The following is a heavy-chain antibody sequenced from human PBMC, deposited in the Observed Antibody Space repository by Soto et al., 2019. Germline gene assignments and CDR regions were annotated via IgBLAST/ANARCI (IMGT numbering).Heavy chain of an antibody. D-gene: IGHD3-22*01. V-gene: IGHV4-4*07. J-gene: IGHJ5*02. Sequence: SETLSLTFTVSGGSISSYYWSWIRQPAGKGLEWIGRIYTSGSTNYNPSLKSRVTMSVDTSKNQFSLKLSSVTAADTAVYYCARDRGGITMIVVAKNWFDPWGQGTLVTVSS. CDR2: IYTSGST. CDR3: ARDRGGITMIVVAKNWFDP. CDR1: GGSISSYY.